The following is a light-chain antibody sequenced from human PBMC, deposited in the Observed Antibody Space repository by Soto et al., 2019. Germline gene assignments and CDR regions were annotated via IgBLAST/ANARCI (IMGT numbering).Light chain of an antibody. V-gene: IGLV2-14*01. CDR2: EVS. J-gene: IGLJ3*02. CDR3: SSFTSSSPLEV. Sequence: QSALTQPASVSGSPGQSITISCTGTSSDVGGYKYVSWYQQHPGKAPKLIIYEVSNRPSGVSNRFSGYKSGNTASLTISGLQAEDEGDYYYSSFTSSSPLEVFGGGTKLTVL. CDR1: SSDVGGYKY.